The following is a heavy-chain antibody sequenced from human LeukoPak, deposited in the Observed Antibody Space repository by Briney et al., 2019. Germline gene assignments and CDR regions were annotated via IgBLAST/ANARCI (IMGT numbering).Heavy chain of an antibody. CDR1: GGSFSGYY. J-gene: IGHJ4*02. CDR3: AEGYSSGWYLGY. Sequence: SETLSLTCAVYGGSFSGYYWSWIRQPPGKGLEWIGEINHSGSTNYNPSLKSRVTISVDKSKNQFSLKLSSVTAADTAVYYCAEGYSSGWYLGYWGQGTLVTVSS. V-gene: IGHV4-34*01. CDR2: INHSGST. D-gene: IGHD6-19*01.